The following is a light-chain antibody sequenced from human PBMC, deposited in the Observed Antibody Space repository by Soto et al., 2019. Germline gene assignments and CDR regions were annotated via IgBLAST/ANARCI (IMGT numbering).Light chain of an antibody. CDR2: DVS. Sequence: SVLTQPASVSGSPGQSITISCTGTSSDVGNYNLVSWYQQHPGKAPKLMIYDVSKRPSGVSNRFSGSKSGKTASLTISGLQAEDGADYYCCSYAGSSTWVFGGGTKLTVL. CDR1: SSDVGNYNL. CDR3: CSYAGSSTWV. V-gene: IGLV2-23*02. J-gene: IGLJ3*02.